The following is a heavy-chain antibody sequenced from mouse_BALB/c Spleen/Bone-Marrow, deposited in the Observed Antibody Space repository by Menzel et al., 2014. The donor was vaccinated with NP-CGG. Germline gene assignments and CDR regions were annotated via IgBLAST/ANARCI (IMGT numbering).Heavy chain of an antibody. J-gene: IGHJ3*01. CDR1: GYTFTSYY. CDR3: TREGTFFAY. Sequence: QVKLKQSGAELVKPGASVKLSCKSSGYTFTSYYMYWVKQRPGQGLEWIGGINPSNGGTNFNEKFKSKATLTVDKSSSTAYMQLSSLTSEDSAVYYCTREGTFFAYWGQGTLVTVSA. V-gene: IGHV1S81*02. CDR2: INPSNGGT. D-gene: IGHD3-3*01.